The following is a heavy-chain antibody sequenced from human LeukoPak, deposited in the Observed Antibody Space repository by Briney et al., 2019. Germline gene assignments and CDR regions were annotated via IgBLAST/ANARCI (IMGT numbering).Heavy chain of an antibody. D-gene: IGHD7-27*01. CDR3: ARDGGLWVSAHWGDS. CDR2: ISSSSSYI. CDR1: GFTFSSYS. V-gene: IGHV3-21*01. Sequence: GGSLRLSCAASGFTFSSYSMNWVRQAPGKGLEWVSSISSSSSYIYYADSVKGRFTISRDNAKNSLYLQMNSLRAEDTAVYYCARDGGLWVSAHWGDSWGRGTLVTVSS. J-gene: IGHJ4*02.